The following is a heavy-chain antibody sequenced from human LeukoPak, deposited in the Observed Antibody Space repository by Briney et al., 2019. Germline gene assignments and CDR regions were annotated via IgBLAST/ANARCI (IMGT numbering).Heavy chain of an antibody. CDR1: GGSISSYY. J-gene: IGHJ3*02. CDR3: ARALVVRGVIIRGDAFDI. Sequence: SETLSLTCTVSGGSISSYYWSWIRQPPGKGLEWIGYIYYSGSTNYNPSLKSRVTISVDTSKNQFSLKLSSVTAADTAVYYCARALVVRGVIIRGDAFDIWGQGTMVTVSS. CDR2: IYYSGST. D-gene: IGHD3-10*01. V-gene: IGHV4-59*01.